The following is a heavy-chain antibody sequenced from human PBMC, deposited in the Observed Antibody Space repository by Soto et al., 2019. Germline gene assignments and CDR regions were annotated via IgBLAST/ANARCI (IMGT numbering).Heavy chain of an antibody. CDR2: ISYDGSNK. CDR1: GFTFSSYG. CDR3: AKDRGYRESSGRSGMDV. Sequence: QVQLVESGGGVVQPGRSLRLSCAASGFTFSSYGMHWVGQAPGKGLEWVAVISYDGSNKYYADSVKGRFTISRDNSKNTLYLQMNSLRAEDTAVYYCAKDRGYRESSGRSGMDVWCQGTTVTVSS. V-gene: IGHV3-30*18. J-gene: IGHJ6*02. D-gene: IGHD3-10*01.